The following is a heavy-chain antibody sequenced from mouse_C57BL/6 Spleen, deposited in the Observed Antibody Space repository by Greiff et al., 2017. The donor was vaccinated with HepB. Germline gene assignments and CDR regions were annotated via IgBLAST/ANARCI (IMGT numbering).Heavy chain of an antibody. J-gene: IGHJ3*01. CDR1: GFTFSDYY. D-gene: IGHD1-1*01. CDR2: ISNGGGST. CDR3: ATPPYYYGSSHLFAY. Sequence: DVKLVESGGGLVQPGGSLKLSCAASGFTFSDYYMYWVRQTPEKRLEWVAYISNGGGSTYYPDTVKGRFTISRDNAKNTLYLQMSRLKSEDTAMYYCATPPYYYGSSHLFAYWGQGTLVTVSA. V-gene: IGHV5-12*01.